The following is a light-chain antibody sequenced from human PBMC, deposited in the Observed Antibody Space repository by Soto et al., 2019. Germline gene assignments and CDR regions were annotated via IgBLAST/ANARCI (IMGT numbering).Light chain of an antibody. CDR3: KQYNNYWK. CDR1: QSIISW. Sequence: DIQMTHSPSTLSASVLYIVTITFRSSQSIISWLAWYQQKPGKAPKLLIYDASSLESGVPSRFSGSGSAKEFTLTISSLQPDDFATYYCKQYNNYWKFGQGTKVDIK. J-gene: IGKJ1*01. V-gene: IGKV1-5*01. CDR2: DAS.